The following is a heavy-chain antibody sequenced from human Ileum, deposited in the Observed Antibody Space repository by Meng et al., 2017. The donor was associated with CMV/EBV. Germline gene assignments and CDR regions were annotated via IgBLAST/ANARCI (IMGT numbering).Heavy chain of an antibody. Sequence: GESLKISCAASGFTFSSYEMNWVRQAPGKGLEWVSGINWNGGSTGYADSVKGRFTISRDNAKNSLYLQMNSLRAEDTALYHCARERTVLTGFLEWLLFNYWGQGTLVTVSS. CDR1: GFTFSSYE. CDR2: INWNGGST. CDR3: ARERTVLTGFLEWLLFNY. D-gene: IGHD3-3*01. V-gene: IGHV3-20*01. J-gene: IGHJ4*02.